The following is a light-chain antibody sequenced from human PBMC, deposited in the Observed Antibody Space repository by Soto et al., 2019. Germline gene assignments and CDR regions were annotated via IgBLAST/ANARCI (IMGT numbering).Light chain of an antibody. CDR1: STDVGSQKL. CDR2: EPY. J-gene: IGLJ1*01. CDR3: CSNAVESTYV. Sequence: QSVLTQTATVSGSPAQSITISCTGTSTDVGSQKLVSWYQQYPGNAPKLIIFEPYKRPSGVSNRFSGSKSRSTAPLTISGLQAEDEADYYCCSNAVESTYVFGSGTKVTVL. V-gene: IGLV2-23*01.